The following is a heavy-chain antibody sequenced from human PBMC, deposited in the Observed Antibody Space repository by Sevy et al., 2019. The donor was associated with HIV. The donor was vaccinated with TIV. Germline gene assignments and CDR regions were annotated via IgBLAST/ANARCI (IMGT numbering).Heavy chain of an antibody. CDR2: ISAYNGDT. J-gene: IGHJ3*02. Sequence: ASVKVSCKASGYTFTSYGISWVRQAPGQGLEWMGWISAYNGDTNYAQKLQGRVTMTTDTSTSTAYMELTSLRSDDTAVYFCARGYYDFVSGYYRRDAFDSWGQGTRVTVSS. D-gene: IGHD3-3*01. CDR1: GYTFTSYG. CDR3: ARGYYDFVSGYYRRDAFDS. V-gene: IGHV1-18*01.